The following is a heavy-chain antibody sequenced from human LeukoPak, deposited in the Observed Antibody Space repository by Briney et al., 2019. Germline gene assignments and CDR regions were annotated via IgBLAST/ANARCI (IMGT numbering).Heavy chain of an antibody. D-gene: IGHD3-22*01. Sequence: AGSLRLSCAASGFTYSSNAMSWVRQAQGQGLEWVSAVSGSVDSTYYAHSVKGRFTIYRDNSKNTLYLQMNSLRAEDTAVYYCAKAQYYYDSSGDHDAFDIWGQGTMVTVSS. CDR3: AKAQYYYDSSGDHDAFDI. J-gene: IGHJ3*02. CDR1: GFTYSSNA. V-gene: IGHV3-23*01. CDR2: VSGSVDST.